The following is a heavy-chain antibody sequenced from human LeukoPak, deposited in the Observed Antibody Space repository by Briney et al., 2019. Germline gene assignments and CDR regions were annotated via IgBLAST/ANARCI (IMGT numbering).Heavy chain of an antibody. V-gene: IGHV4-30-4*08. CDR1: GGSISSGDYY. D-gene: IGHD2-2*01. CDR3: AREDIVVVPAAPPIKFFDY. Sequence: PSETLSLTCTVSGGSISSGDYYWSWLRQPPGTGLEWIGYIYYSGSTYYNPSLKSRVTISVDTSKNQFSLKLSSVTAADTAVYYCAREDIVVVPAAPPIKFFDYWGQGTLVTVSS. J-gene: IGHJ4*02. CDR2: IYYSGST.